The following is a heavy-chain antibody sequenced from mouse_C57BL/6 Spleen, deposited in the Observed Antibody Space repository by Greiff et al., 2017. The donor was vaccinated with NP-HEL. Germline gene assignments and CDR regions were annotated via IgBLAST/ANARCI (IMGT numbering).Heavy chain of an antibody. CDR3: ARTVTTVVEGYYYYAMDY. J-gene: IGHJ4*01. Sequence: VQLQQPGTELVKPGASVKLSCKASGYTFTSYWMHWVKQRPGQGLEWIGNINPSNGGTNYNEKFKSKATLTVDKSSSTAYMQPSSLRSEDSAVYYCARTVTTVVEGYYYYAMDYWGQGTSVTVSS. V-gene: IGHV1-53*01. D-gene: IGHD1-1*01. CDR2: INPSNGGT. CDR1: GYTFTSYW.